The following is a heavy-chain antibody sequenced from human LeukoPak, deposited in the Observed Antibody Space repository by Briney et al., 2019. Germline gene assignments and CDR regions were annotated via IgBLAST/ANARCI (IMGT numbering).Heavy chain of an antibody. Sequence: SETLSLTCTVSGGSISSSSYYWGWIRQPPGKGLEWIGSIYYSGSTYYNPSLKSRVTISVDTSKNQFSLKLSSVTAADTAVYYCAREGSGSYSFFWFYPWGQGTLVTVSS. D-gene: IGHD1-26*01. CDR3: AREGSGSYSFFWFYP. CDR2: IYYSGST. CDR1: GGSISSSSYY. J-gene: IGHJ5*02. V-gene: IGHV4-39*07.